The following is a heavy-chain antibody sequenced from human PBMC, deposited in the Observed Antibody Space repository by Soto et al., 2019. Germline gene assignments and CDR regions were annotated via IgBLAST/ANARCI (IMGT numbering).Heavy chain of an antibody. Sequence: GGSLELSWSASGFQFRSYTMISVRQAPGKGLEWVSAISGSGGSTYYADSVKGRFTISRDNSKNTLYLQMNSLGAEDTAAYYCAKGSYYFDYCGQGTLVTVS. CDR1: GFQFRSYT. D-gene: IGHD1-26*01. V-gene: IGHV3-23*01. J-gene: IGHJ4*02. CDR2: ISGSGGST. CDR3: AKGSYYFDY.